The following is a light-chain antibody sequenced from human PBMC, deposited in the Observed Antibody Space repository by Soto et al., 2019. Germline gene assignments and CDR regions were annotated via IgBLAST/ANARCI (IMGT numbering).Light chain of an antibody. J-gene: IGLJ1*01. V-gene: IGLV2-14*01. CDR1: NRETGGYNY. CDR3: SSYTSSSTSYV. CDR2: DVS. Sequence: QSALTQPASVTGFAGQSSTICYTGKNRETGGYNYVSCDQQPRGKAPKLMIYDVSDRPSGFSNRFSGSKSRNTASLTISGLQAEDEDDYYCSSYTSSSTSYVFGTGTKVTV.